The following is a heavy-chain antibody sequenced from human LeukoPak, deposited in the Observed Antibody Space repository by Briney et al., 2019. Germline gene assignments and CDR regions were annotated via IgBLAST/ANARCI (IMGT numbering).Heavy chain of an antibody. CDR1: GFTFSSHW. CDR3: AIGPNHGDRVDYLDS. D-gene: IGHD4-17*01. Sequence: GGSLRLSCAASGFTFSSHWMTWVRQAPGKGLEWVASIKQGGSEKYYADSVKGRFTVSRDNAKNSLYLQMNSLSADDTTVYYCAIGPNHGDRVDYLDSWGQGTKVTVSS. V-gene: IGHV3-7*01. J-gene: IGHJ4*02. CDR2: IKQGGSEK.